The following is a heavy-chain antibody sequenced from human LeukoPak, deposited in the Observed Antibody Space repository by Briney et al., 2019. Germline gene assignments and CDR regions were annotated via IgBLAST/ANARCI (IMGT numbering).Heavy chain of an antibody. J-gene: IGHJ4*02. CDR2: ISAYSGNT. CDR3: ARDAKYYDSSGYYYV. Sequence: GASVKVSCKASGYTFTSYGISWVRQAPGQGVEWMGWISAYSGNTNYAQKLQGRVTMTTDTSTSTAYMELRSLRSDDTAVYYCARDAKYYDSSGYYYVWGQGTLVTVSS. V-gene: IGHV1-18*01. D-gene: IGHD3-22*01. CDR1: GYTFTSYG.